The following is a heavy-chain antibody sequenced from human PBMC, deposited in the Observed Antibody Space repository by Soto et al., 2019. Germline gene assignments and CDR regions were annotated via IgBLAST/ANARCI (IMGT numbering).Heavy chain of an antibody. CDR3: ARSFHDYYDIFTGPRTLDY. D-gene: IGHD3-9*01. Sequence: GGSLSLSCAASGFTFSDYYMSWIRQAPGKGLEWVSYISSSGSTIYYADSVKGRFTISRDSAKNSLYLQMNSLRAEDTAVYYCARSFHDYYDIFTGPRTLDYWGQGTLVTVSS. CDR1: GFTFSDYY. V-gene: IGHV3-11*01. CDR2: ISSSGSTI. J-gene: IGHJ4*02.